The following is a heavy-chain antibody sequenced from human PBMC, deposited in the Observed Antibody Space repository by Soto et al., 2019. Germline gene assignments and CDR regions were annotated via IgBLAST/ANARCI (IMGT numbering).Heavy chain of an antibody. D-gene: IGHD1-26*01. J-gene: IGHJ6*02. CDR3: ARAGATHYYYYGMDV. CDR1: GGTFSSYA. CDR2: ISAYNGNT. V-gene: IGHV1-18*01. Sequence: ASVKVSCKASGGTFSSYAISWVPQAPGQGLEWMGGISAYNGNTNYAQKLQGRVTMTTDTSTSTAYMELRSLRSDDTAVYYCARAGATHYYYYGMDVWGQGXTVTVYS.